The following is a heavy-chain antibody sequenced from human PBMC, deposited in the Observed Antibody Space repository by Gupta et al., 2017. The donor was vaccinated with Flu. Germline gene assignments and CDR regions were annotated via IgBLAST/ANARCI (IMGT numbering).Heavy chain of an antibody. Sequence: EDFAMHWVRLTPGKGLEWVSSMSWNIATRAYADSVKGRFTVARHNAKNSLLLQMDSLSAENTALDVCAEDYLSSSGDLIYYWCQGTLVTVSS. CDR1: EDFA. D-gene: IGHD6-13*01. CDR2: MSWNIATR. J-gene: IGHJ4*02. V-gene: IGHV3-9*01. CDR3: AEDYLSSSGDLIYY.